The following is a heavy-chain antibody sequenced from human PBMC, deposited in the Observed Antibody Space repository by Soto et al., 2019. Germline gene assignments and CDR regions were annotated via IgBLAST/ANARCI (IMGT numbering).Heavy chain of an antibody. J-gene: IGHJ4*02. V-gene: IGHV1-3*01. CDR1: GYTFTSYA. CDR2: INAGNGNT. D-gene: IGHD5-12*01. Sequence: ASVKVSCKASGYTFTSYAMHWVRQAPGQRLEWMGWINAGNGNTKYSQKFQGRVTITRDTSASTAYMELSSLRSEDTAVYYCARAXHLIVLATPHGLVYWGQGTLVTVSS. CDR3: ARAXHLIVLATPHGLVY.